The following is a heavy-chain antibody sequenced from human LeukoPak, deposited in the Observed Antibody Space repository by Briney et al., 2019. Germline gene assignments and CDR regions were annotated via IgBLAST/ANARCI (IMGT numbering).Heavy chain of an antibody. CDR2: INSDGSST. CDR1: GFTFSSYW. V-gene: IGHV3-74*01. J-gene: IGHJ4*02. D-gene: IGHD3-22*01. CDR3: ARGTNYYDSTGMSD. Sequence: TGGSLRLSCAASGFTFSSYWMNWARQAPGKGLVWVSHINSDGSSTNYADSVKGRFTISRDNAKNTLYLQVNSLRAEDTAVYFCARGTNYYDSTGMSDWGQGTLVTVSS.